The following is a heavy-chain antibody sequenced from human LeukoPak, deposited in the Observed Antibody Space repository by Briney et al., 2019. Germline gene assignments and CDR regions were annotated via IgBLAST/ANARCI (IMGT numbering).Heavy chain of an antibody. CDR2: ISYDGSNK. CDR1: GFTFSSYG. Sequence: GGSLRLSCAASGFTFSSYGMHCVRQAPGKGLEWVAVISYDGSNKYYADSVKGRFTISRDNSKNTLYLQMNSLRAEDTAVYYCAKVSYYYDSSGDYWDQGTLVTVSS. V-gene: IGHV3-30*18. CDR3: AKVSYYYDSSGDY. D-gene: IGHD3-22*01. J-gene: IGHJ4*02.